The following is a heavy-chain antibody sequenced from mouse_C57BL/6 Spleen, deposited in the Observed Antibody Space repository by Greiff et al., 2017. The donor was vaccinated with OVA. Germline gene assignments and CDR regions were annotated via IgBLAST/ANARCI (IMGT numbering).Heavy chain of an antibody. CDR3: ARRAVVSPYWYFDV. V-gene: IGHV1-26*01. J-gene: IGHJ1*03. D-gene: IGHD1-1*01. Sequence: EVQLQQSGPELVKPGASVKISCKASGYTFTDYYMNWVKQSHGKSLEWIGDINPNNGGTRYNQKFKGKATLTVDKSSSTAYMELRSLTSEDSAVYYGARRAVVSPYWYFDVWGTGTTVTVSS. CDR1: GYTFTDYY. CDR2: INPNNGGT.